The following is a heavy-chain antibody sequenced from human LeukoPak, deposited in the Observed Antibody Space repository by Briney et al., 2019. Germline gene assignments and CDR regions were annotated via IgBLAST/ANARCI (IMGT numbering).Heavy chain of an antibody. CDR2: INADGSTA. Sequence: GGSLRLSCAASVFTFGNYWVHCVRQAQGKGLVSVSLINADGSTATYADSVKGRFTISRDNARNTLSLQMNSLAIEDTAVYYCVVVVEPPDSDGFDVWGQGTMITVSS. V-gene: IGHV3-74*01. CDR3: VVVVEPPDSDGFDV. J-gene: IGHJ3*01. D-gene: IGHD1-14*01. CDR1: VFTFGNYW.